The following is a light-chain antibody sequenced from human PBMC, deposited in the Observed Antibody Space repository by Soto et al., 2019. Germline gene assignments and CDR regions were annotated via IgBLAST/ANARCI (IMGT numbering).Light chain of an antibody. CDR3: QQYNNWWT. CDR1: QSVRSS. Sequence: EIVMTQSPATLSVSPWERATLSCRASQSVRSSLAWYQQIPGQAPRLLVYGASARATGIPARFSGSGSGTEFTLTISSLQSEDFAVYYCQQYNNWWTFGQGTKVDIK. CDR2: GAS. V-gene: IGKV3D-15*01. J-gene: IGKJ1*01.